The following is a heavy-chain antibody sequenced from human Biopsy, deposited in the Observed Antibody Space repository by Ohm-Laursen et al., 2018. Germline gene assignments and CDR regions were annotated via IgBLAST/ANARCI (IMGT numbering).Heavy chain of an antibody. CDR1: RFTFSTYG. D-gene: IGHD6-6*01. V-gene: IGHV3-23*01. Sequence: SLRLSCAASRFTFSTYGMHWVRQAPGKGLEWVSSLTGSGGSTYYADSVKGRFTISRDNSKNTLSLQMNSLRAEDTAVYYCAKYDYSSSPRRYFDPWGQGTLVTVSS. J-gene: IGHJ5*02. CDR3: AKYDYSSSPRRYFDP. CDR2: LTGSGGST.